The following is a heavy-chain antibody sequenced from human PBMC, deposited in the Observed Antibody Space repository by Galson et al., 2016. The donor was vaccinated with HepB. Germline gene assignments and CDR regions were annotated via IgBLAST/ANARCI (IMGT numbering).Heavy chain of an antibody. CDR2: INSDGSRT. J-gene: IGHJ6*02. CDR1: GFTFSHYW. V-gene: IGHV3-74*01. Sequence: SLRLSCAASGFTFSHYWMHWVRQVPGKGLVWVSRINSDGSRTSYADSVKGRFTISRDNAKDTLSLQMNSLRAEGTAVYYCARVGPDDYGDYLYNYYGMDVWGQGTTVTVSS. D-gene: IGHD4-17*01. CDR3: ARVGPDDYGDYLYNYYGMDV.